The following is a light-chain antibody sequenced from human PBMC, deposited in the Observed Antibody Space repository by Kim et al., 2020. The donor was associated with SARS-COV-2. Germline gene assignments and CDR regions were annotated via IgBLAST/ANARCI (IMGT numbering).Light chain of an antibody. CDR3: QQSFIPPYT. V-gene: IGKV1-39*01. CDR2: GAT. Sequence: SASVGDRITITCRASQSIGNYLHWYQQKPGKAPNILIYGATSLESGVPFRFRGSGSGTDFTLTITSLQLEDLGTYYCQQSFIPPYTFGQGTKLEIK. J-gene: IGKJ2*01. CDR1: QSIGNY.